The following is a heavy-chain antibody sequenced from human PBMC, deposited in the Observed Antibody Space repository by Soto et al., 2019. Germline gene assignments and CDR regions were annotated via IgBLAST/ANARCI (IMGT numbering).Heavy chain of an antibody. CDR2: ISYDGSNK. CDR3: ASERITIFGVVHDY. D-gene: IGHD3-3*01. V-gene: IGHV3-30-3*01. J-gene: IGHJ4*02. Sequence: VQLEESGGDVVQPGRSLRLSCAASGFNFSLYSMHWVRQAPGKGLEWVAVISYDGSNKYYEDSVKGRFTISRDNSKNTLSLQMKSLRTEDTAVYYCASERITIFGVVHDYWGQGTLVTVSS. CDR1: GFNFSLYS.